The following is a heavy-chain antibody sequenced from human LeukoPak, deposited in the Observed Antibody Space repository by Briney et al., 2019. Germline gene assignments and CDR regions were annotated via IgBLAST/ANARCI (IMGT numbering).Heavy chain of an antibody. CDR1: GYTFTGYY. D-gene: IGHD3-22*01. CDR3: ARVNDSSGYTYDY. J-gene: IGHJ4*02. CDR2: INPNSGGT. Sequence: GASVKVSCKASGYTFTGYYMHWVRRAPGQGLEWMGWINPNSGGTNYAQKFQGRVTMTRDTSISTAYMELSRLRSDDRAVYYCARVNDSSGYTYDYWGQGTLVTVSS. V-gene: IGHV1-2*02.